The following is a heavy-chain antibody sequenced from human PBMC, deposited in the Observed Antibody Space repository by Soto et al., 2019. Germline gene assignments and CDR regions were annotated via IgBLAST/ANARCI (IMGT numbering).Heavy chain of an antibody. CDR1: GFAFSSYP. Sequence: VQLLESGGGLVQPGGSLRLSCAASGFAFSSYPMSWVRQAPGNGLEWVSGISGSGDGTYYADSVKGRFTISRDNSKNTLYLQMNSVRAEDTAVYYCVKRCDAGGCPDYWGQGTLLTVSS. CDR2: ISGSGDGT. CDR3: VKRCDAGGCPDY. J-gene: IGHJ4*02. D-gene: IGHD2-15*01. V-gene: IGHV3-23*01.